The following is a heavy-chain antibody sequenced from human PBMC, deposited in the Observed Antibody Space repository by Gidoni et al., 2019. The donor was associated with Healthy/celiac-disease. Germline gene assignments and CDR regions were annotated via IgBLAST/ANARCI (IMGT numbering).Heavy chain of an antibody. CDR2: ST. Sequence: STYYNPSLKSRVTISVDTSKNQFSLKLSSVTAADTAVYYCAGTMVRGVNDYWGQGTLVTVSS. V-gene: IGHV4-39*01. J-gene: IGHJ4*02. D-gene: IGHD3-10*01. CDR3: AGTMVRGVNDY.